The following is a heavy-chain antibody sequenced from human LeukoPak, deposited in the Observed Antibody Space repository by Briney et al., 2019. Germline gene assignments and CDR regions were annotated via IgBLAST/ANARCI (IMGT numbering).Heavy chain of an antibody. Sequence: ASVKVSCKASEGTFSSYAISWVRQATRQGLEWMGGIIPIFGTANYAQKFQGRVTITADESTSTAYMELSSLRSEDTAVYYCARGDRATYYYDSSGYYYFDYWGQGTLVTVSS. V-gene: IGHV1-69*13. CDR1: EGTFSSYA. J-gene: IGHJ4*02. CDR3: ARGDRATYYYDSSGYYYFDY. D-gene: IGHD3-22*01. CDR2: IIPIFGTA.